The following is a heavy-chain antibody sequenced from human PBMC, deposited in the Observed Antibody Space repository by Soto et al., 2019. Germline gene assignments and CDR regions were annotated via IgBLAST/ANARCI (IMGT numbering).Heavy chain of an antibody. CDR2: IYHSGST. V-gene: IGHV4-4*02. CDR1: GGSISSSNW. J-gene: IGHJ6*02. D-gene: IGHD6-13*01. Sequence: SETLSLTCAVSGGSISSSNWWSWVRQPPGKGLEWIGEIYHSGSTNYNPSLKSRVTISVDKSKNQFSLKLSSVTAADTAVYYCARVRRVASSSWSSDRRGLVVWGQGTTVTVSS. CDR3: ARVRRVASSSWSSDRRGLVV.